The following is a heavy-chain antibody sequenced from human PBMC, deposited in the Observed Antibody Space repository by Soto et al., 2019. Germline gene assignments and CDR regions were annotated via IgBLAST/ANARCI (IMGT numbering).Heavy chain of an antibody. Sequence: ASVKVSCKASGYTFTSYGISWVRQAPGQGLEWMGWISAHNGNTNYAQKLQGRVTMTTDTSTSTAYMELRSLRSDDTAVYYCAGAGIAAAGKNNWFDPWGQGTLVTVSS. V-gene: IGHV1-18*01. CDR2: ISAHNGNT. J-gene: IGHJ5*02. CDR3: AGAGIAAAGKNNWFDP. D-gene: IGHD6-13*01. CDR1: GYTFTSYG.